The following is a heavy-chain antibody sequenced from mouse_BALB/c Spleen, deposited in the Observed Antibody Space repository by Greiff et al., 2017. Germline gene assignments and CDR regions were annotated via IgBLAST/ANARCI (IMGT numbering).Heavy chain of an antibody. D-gene: IGHD2-2*01. V-gene: IGHV1S135*01. J-gene: IGHJ1*01. CDR1: GYSFTSYY. CDR2: IDPFNGGT. CDR3: ARGLRDWYFDV. Sequence: VQLKQSGPELMKPGASVKISCKASGYSFTSYYMHWVKQSHGKSLEWIGYIDPFNGGTSYNQKFKGKATLTVDKSSSTAYMHLSSLTSEDSAVYYCARGLRDWYFDVWGAGTTVTVSS.